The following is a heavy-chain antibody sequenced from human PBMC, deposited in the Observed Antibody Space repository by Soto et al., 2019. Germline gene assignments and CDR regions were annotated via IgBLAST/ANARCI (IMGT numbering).Heavy chain of an antibody. CDR2: ISYDGSNK. J-gene: IGHJ4*02. CDR1: GFTFSSYA. D-gene: IGHD3-10*01. CDR3: ARDRGPLVRHFDY. Sequence: QVQLVESGGGVVQPGRSLRLSCAASGFTFSSYAMHWVRQAPGKGLEWVAVISYDGSNKYYADSVKGRFTISRDNSKNTLYLQMNSLRAEDTAVYYCARDRGPLVRHFDYWGQGTLVTVSS. V-gene: IGHV3-30-3*01.